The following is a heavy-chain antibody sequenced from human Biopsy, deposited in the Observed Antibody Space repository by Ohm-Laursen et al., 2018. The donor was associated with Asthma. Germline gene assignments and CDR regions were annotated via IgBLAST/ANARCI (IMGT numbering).Heavy chain of an antibody. CDR3: ARGDSSGWSHYYFDY. J-gene: IGHJ4*02. V-gene: IGHV3-53*01. Sequence: SLRLSCAASGFTFSDHYMFWVRQAPGKGLEWVSVIYSGGTSDTADSVRGRFTISRDFYKNTLYLQMDSLRAEDTAVYYCARGDSSGWSHYYFDYWGQGTLVTVSS. D-gene: IGHD6-19*01. CDR1: GFTFSDHY. CDR2: IYSGGTS.